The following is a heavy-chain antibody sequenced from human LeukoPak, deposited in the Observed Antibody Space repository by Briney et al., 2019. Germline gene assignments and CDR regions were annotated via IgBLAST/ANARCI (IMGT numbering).Heavy chain of an antibody. CDR3: VRSGYDYDWFDP. V-gene: IGHV1-69*08. Sequence: SVKVSCKASGGSFSDYSISWVRQAPGQGLEWMGRISAILETAHYAQKFQGRFTITADKSTTTVYMELSSLRSDDTAVYYCVRSGYDYDWFDPWGKGTLVTVS. CDR2: ISAILETA. CDR1: GGSFSDYS. J-gene: IGHJ5*02. D-gene: IGHD5-12*01.